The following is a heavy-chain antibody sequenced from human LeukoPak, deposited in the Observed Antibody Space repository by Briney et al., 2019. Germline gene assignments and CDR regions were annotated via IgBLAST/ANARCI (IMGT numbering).Heavy chain of an antibody. CDR2: ISSDGSST. V-gene: IGHV3-74*01. Sequence: GGSLRLSCAASGFTLSSFWMHWVRQAPGKGLEWVSRISSDGSSTNYADSVKGRFAISRDAAKNTLFLQINSLRAEDTAVYFCAAAGRGSLDYWGQGTLVTVSS. D-gene: IGHD3-16*01. CDR1: GFTLSSFW. CDR3: AAAGRGSLDY. J-gene: IGHJ4*02.